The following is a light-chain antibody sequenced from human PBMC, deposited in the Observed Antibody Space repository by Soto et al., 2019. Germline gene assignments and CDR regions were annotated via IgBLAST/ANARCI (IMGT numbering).Light chain of an antibody. V-gene: IGKV3-20*01. CDR1: QSVSSTY. CDR3: QQYGRSPPFT. CDR2: GAS. Sequence: IVLTQSPGTLSLSPGERATLSCRGSQSVSSTYIAWYQQNPGQAPRLLIYGASSRATGIPDRFSGSGSGTDFTLTISRLEPEDFAVYFCQQYGRSPPFTFGQGTKVEIK. J-gene: IGKJ2*01.